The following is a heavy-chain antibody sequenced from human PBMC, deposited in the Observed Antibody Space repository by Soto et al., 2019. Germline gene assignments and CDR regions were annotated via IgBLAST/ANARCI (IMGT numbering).Heavy chain of an antibody. V-gene: IGHV1-69*12. CDR3: ARASRYCSGGSCYFLPGIDY. D-gene: IGHD2-15*01. J-gene: IGHJ4*02. Sequence: QVQLVQSGAEVKKPGSSVKVSCKASGGTFSSYAISWVRQAPGQGLEWMGGIIPIFGTANYAQKFQGRVTITADESTSIAYMELSSLRSEDTAVYYCARASRYCSGGSCYFLPGIDYWGQGTLVTVSS. CDR2: IIPIFGTA. CDR1: GGTFSSYA.